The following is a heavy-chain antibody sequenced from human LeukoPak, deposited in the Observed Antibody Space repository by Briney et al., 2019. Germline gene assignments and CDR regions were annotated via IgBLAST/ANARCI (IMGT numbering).Heavy chain of an antibody. Sequence: SVKVSCKASGGTLSSYATSWVRQAPGQGLEWMGGIIPIFGTANYAQKFQGRVTITADESTSTAYMELSSLRSEDTAVYYCARPRTVTTPYYYYMDVWGKGTTVTVSS. J-gene: IGHJ6*03. CDR2: IIPIFGTA. D-gene: IGHD4-17*01. CDR3: ARPRTVTTPYYYYMDV. V-gene: IGHV1-69*13. CDR1: GGTLSSYA.